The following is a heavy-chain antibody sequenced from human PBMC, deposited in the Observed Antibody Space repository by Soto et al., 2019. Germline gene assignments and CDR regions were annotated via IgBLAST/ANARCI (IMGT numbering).Heavy chain of an antibody. CDR3: ARHPERIAEIWWFDP. D-gene: IGHD6-13*01. CDR2: ISSSSSTI. J-gene: IGHJ5*02. V-gene: IGHV3-48*01. Sequence: EVQLVESGGGLVQPGGSLRLSCAASGFTFSSYSMNWVRQAPGKGLEWVSYISSSSSTIYYADSVKGRFTIPRDNAKNLLYLQMNSLRAEDTAVYYCARHPERIAEIWWFDPWGQGTRVTGSS. CDR1: GFTFSSYS.